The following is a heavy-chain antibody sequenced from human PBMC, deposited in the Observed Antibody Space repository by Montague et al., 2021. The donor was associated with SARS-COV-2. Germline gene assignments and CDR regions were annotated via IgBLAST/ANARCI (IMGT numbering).Heavy chain of an antibody. Sequence: SETLSLTCTVSGGSISSYYWSWIRQPPGKGLEWIGLEWIGEIQHSRIINYNPSLKSRVTISVDASRNQLSLKLSSVTAADTAVYYCWIGGGNGVFDLWGQGTMVTVSS. V-gene: IGHV4-34*01. D-gene: IGHD2-8*01. CDR2: IQHSRII. J-gene: IGHJ3*01. CDR3: WIGGGNGVFDL. CDR1: GGSISSYY.